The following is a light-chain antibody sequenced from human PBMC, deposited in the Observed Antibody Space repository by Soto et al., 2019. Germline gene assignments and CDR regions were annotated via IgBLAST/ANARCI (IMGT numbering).Light chain of an antibody. J-gene: IGKJ1*01. CDR2: DTF. CDR3: QQSFTTPWT. V-gene: IGKV1-39*01. CDR1: ESIRNE. Sequence: DIQMTQSPSSLSASLGDRVTITCRPSESIRNEINWFQQRPGKAPRLLIYDTFTLQSGVPSRFSGSVSGTEFSLTISSLQAGDSAIYYCQQSFTTPWTFGQGTKVEI.